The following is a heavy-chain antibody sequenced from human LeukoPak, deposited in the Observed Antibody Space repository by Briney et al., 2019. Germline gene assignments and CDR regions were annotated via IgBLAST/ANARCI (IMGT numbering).Heavy chain of an antibody. CDR3: ARDQEGAIDY. CDR2: IYTGGST. Sequence: GGSLRLSCAASGLTVSSNYMSWVRQAPGKGPEWVSVIYTGGSTYYADSVKGRFTISRDNSKNTLYLQMNSLRAEDRAVYYCARDQEGAIDYWGQGTLVTVSS. CDR1: GLTVSSNY. V-gene: IGHV3-53*01. D-gene: IGHD1-26*01. J-gene: IGHJ4*02.